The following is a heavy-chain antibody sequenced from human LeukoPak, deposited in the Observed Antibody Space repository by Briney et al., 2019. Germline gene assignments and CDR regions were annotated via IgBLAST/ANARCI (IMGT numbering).Heavy chain of an antibody. D-gene: IGHD6-19*01. V-gene: IGHV3-23*01. CDR3: AKDIPVAGIWPRRTRGQFDY. J-gene: IGHJ4*02. CDR1: GFTFSSYA. Sequence: PGGSLRLSCAASGFTFSSYAMSWVRQAPGKGLEWVSAISGSGGSTYYADSVKGRFTISRDNSKNTLYLQMNSLRAEDTAVYYCAKDIPVAGIWPRRTRGQFDYWGQGTLVTVSS. CDR2: ISGSGGST.